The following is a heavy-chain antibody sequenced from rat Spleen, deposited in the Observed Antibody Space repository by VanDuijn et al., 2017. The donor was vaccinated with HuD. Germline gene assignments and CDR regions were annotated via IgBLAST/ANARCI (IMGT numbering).Heavy chain of an antibody. CDR2: IWGDGNS. V-gene: IGHV2-13*01. CDR1: GFSLNNYG. CDR3: ASSYMPFDY. D-gene: IGHD1-2*01. Sequence: QVQLKESGPGLVQPSQTLSLTCTVSGFSLNNYGVIWVRQPPGKGLDWMGVIWGDGNSNFNSALKSRLSISKDTSKSQVFLKMNSLQTEDTATYYCASSYMPFDYWGQGVMVTVSS. J-gene: IGHJ2*01.